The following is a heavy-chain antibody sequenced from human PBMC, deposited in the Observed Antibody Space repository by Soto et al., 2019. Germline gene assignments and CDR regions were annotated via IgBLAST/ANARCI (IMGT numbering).Heavy chain of an antibody. CDR2: VIPIFGTA. CDR1: GGTFSSYA. V-gene: IGHV1-69*01. Sequence: QVQLVQSGAEVKKPGSSVKVSCKASGGTFSSYAISWVRQAPGQRLEWMGGVIPIFGTANYAQKFQGRVTITADESTSTAYMELSSLRSEDTPVYYCARSIAVAGTDYYYYGMDVWGQGTTVTVSS. J-gene: IGHJ6*02. CDR3: ARSIAVAGTDYYYYGMDV. D-gene: IGHD6-13*01.